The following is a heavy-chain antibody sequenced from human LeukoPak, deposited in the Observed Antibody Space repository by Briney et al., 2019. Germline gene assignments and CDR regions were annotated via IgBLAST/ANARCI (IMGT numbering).Heavy chain of an antibody. D-gene: IGHD3-10*01. J-gene: IGHJ4*02. CDR2: IKQDGIDK. V-gene: IGHV3-7*01. CDR3: ARGLRFGESPFDY. Sequence: QTGGSLRLSCAAPGFTFSNYWMNWVRQAPGKGLEWVANIKQDGIDKYYVDSVKGRFTISRNNANNFLYLQMNSLRAEDTAVYSCARGLRFGESPFDYWGQGTLVTVSS. CDR1: GFTFSNYW.